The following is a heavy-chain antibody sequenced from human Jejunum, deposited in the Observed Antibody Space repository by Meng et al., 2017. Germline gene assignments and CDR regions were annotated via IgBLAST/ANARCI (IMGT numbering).Heavy chain of an antibody. Sequence: ASVKVSCKASGYSFSNYGISWVRQAPGQGLEWLGWIIVYNGGTNYAQKVQDRVTMTTDTSTSTAYMELRSLRSDDTALYYCATVSVGATSGEYWGQGTLVTVSS. CDR3: ATVSVGATSGEY. CDR2: IIVYNGGT. V-gene: IGHV1-18*01. J-gene: IGHJ4*02. CDR1: GYSFSNYG. D-gene: IGHD1-26*01.